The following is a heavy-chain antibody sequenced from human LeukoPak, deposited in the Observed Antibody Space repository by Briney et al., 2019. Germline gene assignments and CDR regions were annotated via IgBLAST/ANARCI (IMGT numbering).Heavy chain of an antibody. Sequence: PGGSLRLSCAASGFTFSSYGMHWVRQTPGKGLEWVAFIRYDGSNKYYADSVKGRFTISKDNSKNTLYLQMNSLRAEDTAVYYCAKSPGYYGSGSPSWYFDYWGQGTLVTVSS. CDR1: GFTFSSYG. CDR3: AKSPGYYGSGSPSWYFDY. J-gene: IGHJ4*02. D-gene: IGHD3-10*01. CDR2: IRYDGSNK. V-gene: IGHV3-30*02.